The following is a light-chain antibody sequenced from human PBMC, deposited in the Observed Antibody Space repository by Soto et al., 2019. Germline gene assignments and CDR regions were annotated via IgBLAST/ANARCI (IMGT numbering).Light chain of an antibody. J-gene: IGKJ1*01. V-gene: IGKV3-11*01. CDR1: QNVRTF. Sequence: EVVLTQSPATLSLSPGERATLSCRASQNVRTFLYWYQQQPGQAPRLLIYGASNRATGIPARFSGSGSGTDFTLTISSREPEDFAVYYCQQHSHWPPWTFGQGTRVEIQ. CDR3: QQHSHWPPWT. CDR2: GAS.